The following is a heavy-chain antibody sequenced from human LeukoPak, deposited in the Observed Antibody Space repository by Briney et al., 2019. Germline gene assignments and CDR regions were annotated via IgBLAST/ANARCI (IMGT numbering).Heavy chain of an antibody. CDR1: GGSFSGYY. CDR3: ARGLVGDILTGYYNSPDFDY. CDR2: INHSGST. D-gene: IGHD3-9*01. V-gene: IGHV4-34*01. J-gene: IGHJ4*02. Sequence: SETLSLACAVYGGSFSGYYWSWIRQPPGKGLEWIGEINHSGSTNYNPSLKSRVTISVGTSKNQFSLKLSSVTAADTAVYYCARGLVGDILTGYYNSPDFDYWGQGTLVTVSS.